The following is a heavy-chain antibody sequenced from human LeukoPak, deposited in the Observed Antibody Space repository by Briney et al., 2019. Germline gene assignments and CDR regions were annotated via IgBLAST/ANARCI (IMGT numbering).Heavy chain of an antibody. V-gene: IGHV3-30*03. CDR2: ISYDGSNK. D-gene: IGHD5-24*01. Sequence: RGSLRLSCAAPGFTFSSYGMHWVRQAPGKGLEWVAVISYDGSNKYYADSVKGRFTISRDNSKNTLYLQMNSLRVEDTAVYYCAPEGDGYILFDYWGQGTLVTVSS. J-gene: IGHJ4*02. CDR3: APEGDGYILFDY. CDR1: GFTFSSYG.